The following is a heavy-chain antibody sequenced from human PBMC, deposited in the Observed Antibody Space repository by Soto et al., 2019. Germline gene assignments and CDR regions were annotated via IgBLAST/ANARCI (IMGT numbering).Heavy chain of an antibody. J-gene: IGHJ5*02. Sequence: SETLSLTCTVSGGSISSSSYYWGWIRQPPGKGLEWIGSIYYSGSTYYNPSLKSRVTISVDTSKNQFSLKLSSVTAADTAVYYCARHNYDILTGYYPTNWFDPWGQGTLVTVSS. CDR2: IYYSGST. V-gene: IGHV4-39*01. CDR1: GGSISSSSYY. CDR3: ARHNYDILTGYYPTNWFDP. D-gene: IGHD3-9*01.